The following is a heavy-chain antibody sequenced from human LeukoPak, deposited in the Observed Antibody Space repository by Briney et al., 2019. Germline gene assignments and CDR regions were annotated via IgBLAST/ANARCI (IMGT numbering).Heavy chain of an antibody. D-gene: IGHD3-22*01. CDR2: IYCSGSS. Sequence: SETLSLTCTVSGGSISSYYWSWIRQPPGKGLEWIGYIYCSGSSNYNPSLKSRVTISVNTSTNQISLKQRSVTRTDAAVLYCASVPYYYDSISYPCGAFDIWSQGTMVTVSS. CDR1: GGSISSYY. CDR3: ASVPYYYDSISYPCGAFDI. J-gene: IGHJ3*02. V-gene: IGHV4-59*01.